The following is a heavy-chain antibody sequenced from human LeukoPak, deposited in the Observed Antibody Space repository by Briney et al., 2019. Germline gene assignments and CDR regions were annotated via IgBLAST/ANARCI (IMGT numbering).Heavy chain of an antibody. CDR1: GFTFSSYA. CDR2: ISYDGSNK. CDR3: ASAAGYMATIDY. V-gene: IGHV3-30-3*01. J-gene: IGHJ4*02. D-gene: IGHD5-24*01. Sequence: PGRSLRLSCAASGFTFSSYAMHWVRQAPGKGLEWVAVISYDGSNKYYADSVKGRFTISRDNSKNTLYLQMNSLRAEDTAVYYCASAAGYMATIDYWGQGTLVTVSS.